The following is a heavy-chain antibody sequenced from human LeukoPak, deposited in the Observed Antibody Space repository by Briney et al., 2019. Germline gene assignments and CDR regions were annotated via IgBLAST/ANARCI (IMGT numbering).Heavy chain of an antibody. CDR3: ARGRDGYNSGAFDI. V-gene: IGHV3-11*04. Sequence: PGGSLRLSCAASRFTFTDYYMSWIRQAPGKGLEWVSYISNSGSSTYYAGSVKGRFTISRDIAKNSLYLQMNSLRAEDTAVYSCARGRDGYNSGAFDIWGQGTMVTVSS. CDR1: RFTFTDYY. D-gene: IGHD5-24*01. J-gene: IGHJ3*02. CDR2: ISNSGSST.